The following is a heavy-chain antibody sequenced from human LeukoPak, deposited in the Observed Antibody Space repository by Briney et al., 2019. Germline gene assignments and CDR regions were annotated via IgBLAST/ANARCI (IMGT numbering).Heavy chain of an antibody. CDR3: ARDRSSRYFDY. CDR1: GFTFSSYW. Sequence: GGSLRLSCAASGFTFSSYWMSWVRQAPGKGLEWVANIKQDGSEKYYVDSVKGRFTISRDNAKNSLYLQMNSLRAEDTALYYCARDRSSRYFDYWGQGTLVTVSS. D-gene: IGHD6-13*01. J-gene: IGHJ4*02. CDR2: IKQDGSEK. V-gene: IGHV3-7*03.